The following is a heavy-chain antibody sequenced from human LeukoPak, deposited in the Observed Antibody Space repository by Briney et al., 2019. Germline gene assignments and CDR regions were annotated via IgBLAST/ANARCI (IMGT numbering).Heavy chain of an antibody. D-gene: IGHD6-13*01. CDR1: GDSVSSNSAA. Sequence: SQTLSLTCAISGDSVSSNSAAWNWIAQPPSRGLEWLGRTYYRSKWYNDYAVSVKSRITINPDTSKNQFSLQLNSVTPEDTAVYYCARVPGYSSWDAFDIWGQGTMVTVSS. V-gene: IGHV6-1*01. CDR3: ARVPGYSSWDAFDI. J-gene: IGHJ3*02. CDR2: TYYRSKWYN.